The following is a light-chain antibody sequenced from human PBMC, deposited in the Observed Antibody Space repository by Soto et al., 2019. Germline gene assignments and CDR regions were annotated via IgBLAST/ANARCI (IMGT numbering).Light chain of an antibody. V-gene: IGKV4-1*01. CDR3: QQYYRTPPT. CDR1: QSVLYSSNNKNY. J-gene: IGKJ4*01. CDR2: WAS. Sequence: DIVMTQSPDSLAVSLGERATINCKSSQSVLYSSNNKNYLAWYQQKPGQPPKLLIYWASTLESGVPDRFSSSESGTDFTLTISSLQAEDVAVYYCQQYYRTPPTFGGGTKVEIK.